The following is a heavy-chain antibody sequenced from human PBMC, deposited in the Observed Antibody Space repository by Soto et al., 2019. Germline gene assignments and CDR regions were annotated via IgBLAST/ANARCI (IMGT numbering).Heavy chain of an antibody. V-gene: IGHV1-18*01. D-gene: IGHD2-15*01. CDR3: ARGMAGYCSGGRCGGFDY. J-gene: IGHJ4*02. Sequence: QVQLVQSGVEVKKPGASVKVSCKASGYTFTSYGISWVRQASGQGLEWMGWISAYNGHTNYAQKLQGRVTMTTDTSTSTVYMELRSLRSDDTAVYYCARGMAGYCSGGRCGGFDYWGQGTLVTVSS. CDR2: ISAYNGHT. CDR1: GYTFTSYG.